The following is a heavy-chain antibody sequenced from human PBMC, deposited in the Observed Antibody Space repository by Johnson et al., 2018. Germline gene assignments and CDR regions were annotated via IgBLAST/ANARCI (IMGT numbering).Heavy chain of an antibody. D-gene: IGHD2/OR15-2a*01. J-gene: IGHJ5*02. V-gene: IGHV1-58*01. CDR1: GFTFTSSA. CDR2: IVVGSGNT. Sequence: QLVQSGPEVKKPGTSXKVSCKASGFTFTSSAVQWVRQARGQRLEWIGWIVVGSGNTNYAQKFQERVTITRDMSTSTAYMELSSLRSEDTAVYYWAGGIGLRHNWFDPWGQGTLVTVSS. CDR3: AGGIGLRHNWFDP.